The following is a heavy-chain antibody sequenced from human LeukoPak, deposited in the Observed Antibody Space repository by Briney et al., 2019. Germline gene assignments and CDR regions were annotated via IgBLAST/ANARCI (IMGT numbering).Heavy chain of an antibody. D-gene: IGHD4-17*01. CDR2: IIPILGIA. J-gene: IGHJ6*02. CDR1: GGTFSSYA. V-gene: IGHV1-69*04. CDR3: ARTVTTSLGATCGMDV. Sequence: ASVKVSCKASGGTFSSYAISWVRQAPGQGLEWMGRIIPILGIANYAQKFQGRVTITADKSTSTAYMELSSLRSEDTAVYYCARTVTTSLGATCGMDVWGQGTTVTVSS.